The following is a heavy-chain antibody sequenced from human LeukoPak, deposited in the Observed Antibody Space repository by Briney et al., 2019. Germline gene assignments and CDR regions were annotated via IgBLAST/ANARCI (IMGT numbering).Heavy chain of an antibody. CDR2: IYYSGST. CDR3: ARAARVWELLGYYFDY. V-gene: IGHV4-59*01. J-gene: IGHJ4*02. D-gene: IGHD1-26*01. Sequence: PSETLSLTCTVSGGSISSYYWSWIRQPPGKGLEWIGYIYYSGSTNYNPSLKSRVTISVDTSKNQFSLKLSPVTAADTAVYYCARAARVWELLGYYFDYWGQGTLVTVSS. CDR1: GGSISSYY.